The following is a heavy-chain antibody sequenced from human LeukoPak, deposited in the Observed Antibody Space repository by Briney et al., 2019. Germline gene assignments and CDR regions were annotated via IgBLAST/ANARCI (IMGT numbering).Heavy chain of an antibody. J-gene: IGHJ4*02. V-gene: IGHV1-2*02. Sequence: ASVKVSCKASGYTFTGYYMHWVRQAPGQGLEWMGWINPNSGGTNYAQKFQGRVTMTRDTSISTAYMELSRLRSDDTAVYYRARGGRRYCSGGSCYSAGGFFDYWGQGTLVTVSS. D-gene: IGHD2-15*01. CDR3: ARGGRRYCSGGSCYSAGGFFDY. CDR1: GYTFTGYY. CDR2: INPNSGGT.